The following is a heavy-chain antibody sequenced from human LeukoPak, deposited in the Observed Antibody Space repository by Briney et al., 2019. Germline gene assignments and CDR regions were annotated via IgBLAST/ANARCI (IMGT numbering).Heavy chain of an antibody. V-gene: IGHV3-30*18. J-gene: IGHJ2*01. Sequence: GGSLRLSCAASGFTFSSYGMHWVRQAPGKGLEWVAVISYDGSNKYYADSVKGRFTFSRDNSKNTLYLQMNSLRAEDTAVYYCAKEMVRERYFDLWGRGTLVTVSS. CDR2: ISYDGSNK. D-gene: IGHD3-10*01. CDR1: GFTFSSYG. CDR3: AKEMVRERYFDL.